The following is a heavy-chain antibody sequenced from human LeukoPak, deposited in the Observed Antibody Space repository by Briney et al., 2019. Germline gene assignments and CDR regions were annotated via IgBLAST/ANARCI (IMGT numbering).Heavy chain of an antibody. CDR3: ARVRVATIYY. J-gene: IGHJ4*02. CDR2: INPNSGGT. V-gene: IGHV1-2*02. CDR1: GYTFTGDY. Sequence: ASVKVSCKASGYTFTGDYMHWVRQAPGQGLEWMGWINPNSGGTNYAQKFQGRGTMTRDTSISTAYMELSRLRSDDTAVDYCARVRVATIYYWGQGTLVTVSS. D-gene: IGHD5-12*01.